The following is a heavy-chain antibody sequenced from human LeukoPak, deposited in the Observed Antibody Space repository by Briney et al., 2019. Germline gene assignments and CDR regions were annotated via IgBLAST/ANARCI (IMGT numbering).Heavy chain of an antibody. V-gene: IGHV5-51*01. J-gene: IGHJ6*02. Sequence: GESLKISCKGSGYSFTSYWIGWVRQMPGKGLEWMGIIYPGDSDTRYSPSFQGQVTISADKSISTACLQWSSLKASDTAMYYCARHASSGYDYYYYYGMDVWGQGTTVTVSS. CDR2: IYPGDSDT. CDR3: ARHASSGYDYYYYYGMDV. D-gene: IGHD5-12*01. CDR1: GYSFTSYW.